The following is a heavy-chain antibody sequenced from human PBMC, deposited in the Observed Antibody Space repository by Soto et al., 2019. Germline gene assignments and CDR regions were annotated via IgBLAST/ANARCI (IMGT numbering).Heavy chain of an antibody. V-gene: IGHV3-23*01. D-gene: IGHD3-3*01. J-gene: IGHJ6*02. Sequence: GGSLRLSCAASGFTFSSYAMSWVRQAPGKGLEWVSAISGSGGSTYYADSVKGRFTISRDNSKNTLYLQMNSLRAEDTAVYYCAKDGGRFLEWLLSTPPSYGMDVWGQGTTVTVSS. CDR3: AKDGGRFLEWLLSTPPSYGMDV. CDR2: ISGSGGST. CDR1: GFTFSSYA.